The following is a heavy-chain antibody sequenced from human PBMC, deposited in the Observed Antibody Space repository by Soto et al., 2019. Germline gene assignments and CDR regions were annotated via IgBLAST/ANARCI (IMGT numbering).Heavy chain of an antibody. CDR3: AGKQGYCSCGSCYLGRAPPHYYYGMDV. V-gene: IGHV4-31*03. CDR1: GGSISSGGYY. CDR2: IYYSGST. Sequence: QVQLQESGPGLVKPSQTLSLTCTVSGGSISSGGYYWSWIRQHPGKGLEWIGYIYYSGSTYYNPSLKSRVTISVDTSKNQFSLKLSSVTAADTAVYYCAGKQGYCSCGSCYLGRAPPHYYYGMDVWGQGTTVTVSS. J-gene: IGHJ6*02. D-gene: IGHD2-15*01.